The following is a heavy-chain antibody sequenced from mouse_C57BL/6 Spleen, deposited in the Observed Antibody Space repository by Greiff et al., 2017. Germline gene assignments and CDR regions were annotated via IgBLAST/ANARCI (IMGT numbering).Heavy chain of an antibody. CDR1: GFTFRSYA. CDR2: ISDGGSYT. J-gene: IGHJ2*01. CDR3: ARERTSFDD. V-gene: IGHV5-4*01. Sequence: EVKLMESGGGLVKPGGSLKLSCAASGFTFRSYAMSWVRQTPEKRLEWVATISDGGSYTYSPDNVKGRFTISRDNAKNNLYLQMSHLKSEDTAMYYFARERTSFDDWGQGTTLTVSS.